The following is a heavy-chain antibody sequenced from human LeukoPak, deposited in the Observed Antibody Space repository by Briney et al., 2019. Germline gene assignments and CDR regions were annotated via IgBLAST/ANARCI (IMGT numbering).Heavy chain of an antibody. J-gene: IGHJ3*02. CDR1: GFTFSSYG. V-gene: IGHV3-15*01. CDR2: IKSKTDGGTS. Sequence: KSGGSLRLSCAASGFTFSSYGMHWVRQAPGKGLEWVGRIKSKTDGGTSDYAAPVQGRFTISRDDSKNTLYLQMNSLKIEDTAVYYCATDPGEWEPIWGQGTMVTVSS. CDR3: ATDPGEWEPI. D-gene: IGHD1-26*01.